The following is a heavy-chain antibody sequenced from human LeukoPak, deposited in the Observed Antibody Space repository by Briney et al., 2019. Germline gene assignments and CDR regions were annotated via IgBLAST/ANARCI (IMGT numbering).Heavy chain of an antibody. V-gene: IGHV3-21*01. CDR2: ISSSSSYI. CDR3: AREDIAAAGLNWFDP. Sequence: GGSLRLSCAASGFTFSSYSMNWVRQAPGKGLEWVSSISSSSSYIYYADSVKGRFTISRDNAMNSLYLQMNSLRAEDTAVYYCAREDIAAAGLNWFDPWGQGTLVTVSS. D-gene: IGHD6-13*01. J-gene: IGHJ5*02. CDR1: GFTFSSYS.